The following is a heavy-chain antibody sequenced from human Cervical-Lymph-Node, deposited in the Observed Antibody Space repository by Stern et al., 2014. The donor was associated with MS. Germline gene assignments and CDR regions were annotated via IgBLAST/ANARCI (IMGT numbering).Heavy chain of an antibody. CDR3: VRADGSKDDS. CDR2: ISSRGDHK. D-gene: IGHD3-10*01. V-gene: IGHV3-11*01. J-gene: IGHJ4*02. Sequence: VQLVESGGGCATPGGSVRLSCAGSGFIFSDYYMSWIRQAPGKGLEWVSFISSRGDHKEYADSVKGRFTVSRDNIKNSLYLQMNTLRAEDTAVYYCVRADGSKDDSWGKGTLVTVSS. CDR1: GFIFSDYY.